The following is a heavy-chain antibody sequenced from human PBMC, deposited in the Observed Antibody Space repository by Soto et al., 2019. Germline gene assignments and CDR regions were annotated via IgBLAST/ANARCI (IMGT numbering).Heavy chain of an antibody. V-gene: IGHV3-23*01. J-gene: IGHJ2*01. CDR2: VSVYGGST. D-gene: IGHD2-21*01. CDR1: GFIFSDFA. Sequence: DVQLLESGGDLVQPGESLRLSCAASGFIFSDFAMSWVRQTPGKGLEWVSAVSVYGGSTHYSDAVKGRFTISRDNSRDTLFLQMNSLRAEDTAVYYCARRPAGDSHWYFDVWGRGALVTVSS. CDR3: ARRPAGDSHWYFDV.